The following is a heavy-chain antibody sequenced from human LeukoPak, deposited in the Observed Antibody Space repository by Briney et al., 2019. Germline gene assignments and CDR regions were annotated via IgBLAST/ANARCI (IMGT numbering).Heavy chain of an antibody. D-gene: IGHD4-23*01. J-gene: IGHJ6*02. CDR3: VRWITVAHYYYYYGMDV. V-gene: IGHV1-2*02. CDR2: INPNSGGT. Sequence: GASVKVSCKASGYTFTGYYMHWVRQAPGQGLEWMGWINPNSGGTNYAQKFQGRVTMTRDTSISTAYMELSRLRSDDTAVYYCVRWITVAHYYYYYGMDVWGQGTTVTVSS. CDR1: GYTFTGYY.